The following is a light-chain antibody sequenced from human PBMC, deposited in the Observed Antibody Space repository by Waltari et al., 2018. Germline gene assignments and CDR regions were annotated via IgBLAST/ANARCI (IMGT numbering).Light chain of an antibody. J-gene: IGKJ4*01. V-gene: IGKV3-11*01. CDR1: QSLATY. CDR2: GAS. CDR3: QRYSNSPLT. Sequence: VIVTQSPATLSLSPGEKATLSCRASQSLATYLAWYQQKPGQAPRLLIYGASSRATGIPDRFSGTGSGTEFTLTISSLEPEDFAVYFCQRYSNSPLTFGGGTKVEIK.